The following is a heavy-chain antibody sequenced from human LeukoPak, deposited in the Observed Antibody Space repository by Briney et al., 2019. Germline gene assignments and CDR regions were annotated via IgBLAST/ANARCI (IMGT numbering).Heavy chain of an antibody. J-gene: IGHJ3*02. CDR2: IYYSGST. V-gene: IGHV4-59*01. Sequence: SETLSLTCTLSGGSLSSYYWSWIRQPPGKGLEWIGYIYYSGSTNYNPSPKSRVTISVDTSKNQFSLKLSSVTAADTAVYYCAREVEMATSDAFDIWGQGTMVTVSS. CDR1: GGSLSSYY. D-gene: IGHD5-24*01. CDR3: AREVEMATSDAFDI.